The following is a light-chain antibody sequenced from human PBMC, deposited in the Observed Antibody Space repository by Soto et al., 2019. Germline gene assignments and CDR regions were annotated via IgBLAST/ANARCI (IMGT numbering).Light chain of an antibody. CDR3: AAWDDSLNGWV. CDR1: SSDVGSYNL. J-gene: IGLJ3*02. Sequence: QSALTQPASVSGSPGQSITISCTGTSSDVGSYNLVSWYQQHPGKAPTLMIYEDIKRPSGISNRFSGSKSGTSASLAISGLQSEDEADYYCAAWDDSLNGWVFGGGTKLTVL. CDR2: EDI. V-gene: IGLV2-14*02.